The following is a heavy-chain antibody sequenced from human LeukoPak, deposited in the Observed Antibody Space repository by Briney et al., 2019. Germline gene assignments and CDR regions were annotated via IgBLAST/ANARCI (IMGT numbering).Heavy chain of an antibody. CDR3: ARHVLRYSYGYSYFDY. Sequence: SETLSLTCTVSGGSISSGSYYWGWIRQPPGKGLEWIGSIYYSGSTYYNPSLKSRVTISVDTSKNQFSLKLSSVTAADTAVYYCARHVLRYSYGYSYFDYWGQGTLVTVSS. CDR1: GGSISSGSYY. V-gene: IGHV4-39*01. D-gene: IGHD5-18*01. J-gene: IGHJ4*02. CDR2: IYYSGST.